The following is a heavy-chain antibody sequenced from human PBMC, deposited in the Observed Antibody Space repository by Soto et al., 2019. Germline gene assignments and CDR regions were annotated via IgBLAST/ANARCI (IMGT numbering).Heavy chain of an antibody. CDR2: INAGNGNT. V-gene: IGHV1-3*01. CDR1: GYTFTSYA. J-gene: IGHJ5*02. D-gene: IGHD6-19*01. Sequence: ASVKVSCKASGYTFTSYAMHWVRQAPGQRLEWMGWINAGNGNTKYSQKFQGRVTITRDTSASTAYMELSSLRSEDTAVYYCARATKPYSSGWYNWFDPWGQGTLVTVSS. CDR3: ARATKPYSSGWYNWFDP.